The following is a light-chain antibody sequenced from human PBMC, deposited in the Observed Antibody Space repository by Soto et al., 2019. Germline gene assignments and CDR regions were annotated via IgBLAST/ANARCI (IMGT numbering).Light chain of an antibody. V-gene: IGLV2-14*01. J-gene: IGLJ3*02. CDR1: TSDVGSYNY. Sequence: QSALTQPASVSGSPGQSITISCTGTTSDVGSYNYVSWYQQLPGKAPKLMIYEVSNRPSGISNRFSGSKSGNTASLTISGLQAEYEADYYCSSFTNSRLVFGGGTKLTVL. CDR2: EVS. CDR3: SSFTNSRLV.